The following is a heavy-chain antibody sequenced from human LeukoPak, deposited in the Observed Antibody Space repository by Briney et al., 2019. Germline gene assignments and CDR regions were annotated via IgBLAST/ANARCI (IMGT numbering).Heavy chain of an antibody. CDR2: TYYRGST. Sequence: SETLSLTCTVSGGSVSSSNYYWGWIRQPPGKGLEWIGSTYYRGSTEYNPSLKSRVTISVDTSKNQFSLKLSSVTAADTAVYYCVRQGAYSHGSVLGHWGQGTLVTVSS. CDR3: VRQGAYSHGSVLGH. J-gene: IGHJ4*02. V-gene: IGHV4-39*01. CDR1: GGSVSSSNYY. D-gene: IGHD5-18*01.